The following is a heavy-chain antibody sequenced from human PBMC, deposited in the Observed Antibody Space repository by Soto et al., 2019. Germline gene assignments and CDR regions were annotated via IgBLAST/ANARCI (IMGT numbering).Heavy chain of an antibody. CDR2: IFYSGRT. CDR1: GGSVSSGRYY. J-gene: IGHJ4*01. V-gene: IGHV4-61*01. D-gene: IGHD1-26*01. Sequence: SETLSLTCTVSGGSVSSGRYYWSWVRQPPGKGLEWIGYIFYSGRTNYNPSLKSRVTISADTSKNQFSLRLSSVTAADTAVYYCARDHGGSYSTFFDYWGHGALVTVSS. CDR3: ARDHGGSYSTFFDY.